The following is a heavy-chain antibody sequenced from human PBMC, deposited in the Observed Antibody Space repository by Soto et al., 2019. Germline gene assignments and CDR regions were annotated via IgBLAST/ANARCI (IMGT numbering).Heavy chain of an antibody. Sequence: SVKVSCKASGFTFTSSAVQWVRQARGQRLEWIGWIVVGSGNTNYAQKFQERVTITRDMSTSTAYMELSSLRSEDTAVYYCAVLYSSSWCEGPYYYYGMDVWGQGATVTVSS. V-gene: IGHV1-58*01. D-gene: IGHD6-13*01. CDR1: GFTFTSSA. CDR3: AVLYSSSWCEGPYYYYGMDV. J-gene: IGHJ6*02. CDR2: IVVGSGNT.